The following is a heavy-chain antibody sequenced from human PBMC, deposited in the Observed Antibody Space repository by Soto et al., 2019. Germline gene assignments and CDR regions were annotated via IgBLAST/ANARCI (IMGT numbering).Heavy chain of an antibody. J-gene: IGHJ6*03. CDR1: GGSISSYY. D-gene: IGHD6-13*01. CDR2: IYYSGST. CDR3: ARDPRIAAAGTHYYYMDV. Sequence: SETLSLTCTVSGGSISSYYWSWIRQPPGKGLEWIGYIYYSGSTNYNPSLKSRVTISVDTSKNQFSLKLSSVTAADTAVYYCARDPRIAAAGTHYYYMDVWGKGTTVTVSS. V-gene: IGHV4-59*01.